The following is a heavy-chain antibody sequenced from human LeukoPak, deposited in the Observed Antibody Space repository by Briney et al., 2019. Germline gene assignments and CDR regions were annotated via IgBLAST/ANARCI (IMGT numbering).Heavy chain of an antibody. CDR3: ASQRTYYYGSGSYYKEPNNWFDP. Sequence: SQTLSLTCTVSGGSFSRGDYYWSWVRQPAGKGLEWIGRISNRGSADYNSSLKSRVTISVDTSKNQFSLKLSSVTAADTAVYYCASQRTYYYGSGSYYKEPNNWFDPWGQGTLVTVSS. V-gene: IGHV4-61*02. CDR2: ISNRGSA. J-gene: IGHJ5*02. D-gene: IGHD3-10*01. CDR1: GGSFSRGDYY.